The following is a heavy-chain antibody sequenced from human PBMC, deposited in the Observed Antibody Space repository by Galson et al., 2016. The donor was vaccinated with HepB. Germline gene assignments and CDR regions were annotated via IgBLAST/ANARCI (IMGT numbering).Heavy chain of an antibody. CDR2: IHYNGGT. J-gene: IGHJ6*02. Sequence: SETLSLTCTVSVASISSSSWSWIRQPPGKGLEWIGYIHYNGGTNYNPSLKSRATISLATSKNQFSLRMSSVTAADTAVYYCAREAISVEVGVYHHNGMDVWGQGTTVTVS. CDR1: VASISSSS. CDR3: AREAISVEVGVYHHNGMDV. D-gene: IGHD2-21*01. V-gene: IGHV4-59*01.